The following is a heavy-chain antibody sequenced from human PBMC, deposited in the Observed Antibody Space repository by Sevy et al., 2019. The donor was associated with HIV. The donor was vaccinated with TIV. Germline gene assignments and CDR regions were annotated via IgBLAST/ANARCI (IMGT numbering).Heavy chain of an antibody. CDR1: GFTFDDYA. V-gene: IGHV3-9*01. D-gene: IGHD6-13*01. CDR2: ISWNSGSI. CDR3: AKDRGRGKYYYYYGMDV. Sequence: GGSLRLSCAASGFTFDDYAMHWVRQAPGKGLEWVSGISWNSGSIGYADSVKGRFTISRDNAKNSLYLQMNSLRAEDTALYYCAKDRGRGKYYYYYGMDVWGQGTTVTVSS. J-gene: IGHJ6*02.